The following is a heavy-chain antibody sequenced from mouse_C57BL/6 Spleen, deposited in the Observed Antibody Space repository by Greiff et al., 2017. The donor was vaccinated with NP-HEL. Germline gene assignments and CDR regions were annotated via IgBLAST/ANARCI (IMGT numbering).Heavy chain of an antibody. V-gene: IGHV1-50*01. CDR3: AVTDFDY. CDR2: IDPSDSYT. D-gene: IGHD2-1*01. Sequence: VQLQQSGAELVKPGASVKLFCKASGYTFTSYWMQWVKQRPGQGLEWIGEIDPSDSYTNYNQKFKGKATLTVDTSSSTAYMQLSSLTSEDSAVYYCAVTDFDYWGPGTTLTVPS. J-gene: IGHJ2*01. CDR1: GYTFTSYW.